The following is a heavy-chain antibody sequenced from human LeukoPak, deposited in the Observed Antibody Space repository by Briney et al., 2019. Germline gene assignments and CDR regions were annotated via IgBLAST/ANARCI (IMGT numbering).Heavy chain of an antibody. Sequence: SETQSLTCTVSGGSISSYYWSWIRQPPGKGLEWIGYIYYSGSTNYNPSLKSRVTISIDTSKNQFSLKLSSVTAADTAVYYCARVEGEYYYDSSGYYLPNWYFDLWGRGTLVTVSS. CDR1: GGSISSYY. CDR2: IYYSGST. CDR3: ARVEGEYYYDSSGYYLPNWYFDL. J-gene: IGHJ2*01. V-gene: IGHV4-59*01. D-gene: IGHD3-22*01.